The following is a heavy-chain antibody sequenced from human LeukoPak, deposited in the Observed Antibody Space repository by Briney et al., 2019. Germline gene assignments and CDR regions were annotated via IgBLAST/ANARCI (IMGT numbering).Heavy chain of an antibody. Sequence: ASVKVSCKASGHTFTTYYVHLVRQAPGQGLEWMGVINPSGDGTNYPQRFQGRVTLTRDTSTSTVYMELSSLRSEDTAIYYCAKETPNTGWFDPWGQGTLITVSS. CDR2: INPSGDGT. CDR1: GHTFTTYY. J-gene: IGHJ5*02. CDR3: AKETPNTGWFDP. D-gene: IGHD1-14*01. V-gene: IGHV1-46*01.